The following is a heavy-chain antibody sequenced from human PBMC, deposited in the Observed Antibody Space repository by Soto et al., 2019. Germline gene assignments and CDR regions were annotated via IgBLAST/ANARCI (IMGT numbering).Heavy chain of an antibody. CDR3: ARASQQLVEWGHGWFDP. V-gene: IGHV4-4*07. CDR1: GGSISSYY. CDR2: IYTSGST. J-gene: IGHJ5*02. D-gene: IGHD6-13*01. Sequence: SETLSLTCTVSGGSISSYYWSWIRQPAGKGLEWIGRIYTSGSTNYSPSLKSRVTMSVDTSKNQFSLKLSSVTAADTAVYYCARASQQLVEWGHGWFDPWGQGTLVTVSS.